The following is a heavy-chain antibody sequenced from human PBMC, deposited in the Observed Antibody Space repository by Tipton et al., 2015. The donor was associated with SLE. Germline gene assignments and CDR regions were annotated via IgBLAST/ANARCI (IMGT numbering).Heavy chain of an antibody. Sequence: TLSLTCTVSGDSINGRYWSWIRQPPGKGLEYIGYVYHTGASIYNPSLKNRVSISVDTSRNQFSLTLSSVTVADTAMYYCARRGSWWCFDLWGRGTLVTVSS. V-gene: IGHV4-59*11. CDR3: ARRGSWWCFDL. CDR2: VYHTGAS. J-gene: IGHJ2*01. CDR1: GDSINGRY. D-gene: IGHD1-26*01.